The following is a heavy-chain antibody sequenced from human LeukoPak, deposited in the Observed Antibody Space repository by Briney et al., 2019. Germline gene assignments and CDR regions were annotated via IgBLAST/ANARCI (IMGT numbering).Heavy chain of an antibody. D-gene: IGHD5-18*01. Sequence: GGSLRLSCAASGFIFSGYWMTWVRQAPGKGLEWVANIKQDGSVKYYVDSVKGRFAISRDNAKNSLYLQMNSLRAEDTAVYYCASPGSVGDTGMPDYWGQGTLVTVSS. CDR2: IKQDGSVK. V-gene: IGHV3-7*01. CDR1: GFIFSGYW. CDR3: ASPGSVGDTGMPDY. J-gene: IGHJ4*02.